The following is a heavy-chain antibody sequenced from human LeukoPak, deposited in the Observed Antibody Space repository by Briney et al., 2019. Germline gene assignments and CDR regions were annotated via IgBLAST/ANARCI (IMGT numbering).Heavy chain of an antibody. Sequence: ASVKVSCKASGYTFNSFGFSWVRQAPGQGLEWMGIINPSGGSTSYAQKFQGRVTMTRDTSTSTVYMELSSLRSEDTAVYYCARESYGDYDFWSGYEAPNWFDPWGQGTLVTVSS. CDR1: GYTFNSFG. J-gene: IGHJ5*02. CDR2: INPSGGST. D-gene: IGHD3-3*01. CDR3: ARESYGDYDFWSGYEAPNWFDP. V-gene: IGHV1-46*02.